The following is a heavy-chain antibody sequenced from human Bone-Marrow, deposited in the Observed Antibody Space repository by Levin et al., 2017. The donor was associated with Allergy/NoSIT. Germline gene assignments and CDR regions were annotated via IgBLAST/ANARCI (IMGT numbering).Heavy chain of an antibody. CDR3: AKYRCFRGSCYSRDPYYFDY. V-gene: IGHV3-23*01. J-gene: IGHJ4*02. CDR2: ISGSGGST. Sequence: GESLKISCAASGFTFSSYAMSWVRQAPGKGLEWVSAISGSGGSTYYADSVKGRFTISRDNSKNTLYLQMNSLRAEDTAVYYCAKYRCFRGSCYSRDPYYFDYWGQGTLVTVSS. CDR1: GFTFSSYA. D-gene: IGHD2-15*01.